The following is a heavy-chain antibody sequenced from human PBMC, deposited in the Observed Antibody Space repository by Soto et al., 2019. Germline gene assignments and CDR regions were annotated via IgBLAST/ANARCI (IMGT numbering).Heavy chain of an antibody. CDR2: ISGSGGST. V-gene: IGHV3-23*01. J-gene: IGHJ4*02. D-gene: IGHD3-3*01. Sequence: PGGSLRLSCAASGFTFSSYAMSWVRQAPGKGLEWVSAISGSGGSTYYADSVKGRFTISRDNSKNTLYLQMNSLRAEDTAVYYCAKVPYYDFWSGYYNVYWGQGTLVTVSS. CDR3: AKVPYYDFWSGYYNVY. CDR1: GFTFSSYA.